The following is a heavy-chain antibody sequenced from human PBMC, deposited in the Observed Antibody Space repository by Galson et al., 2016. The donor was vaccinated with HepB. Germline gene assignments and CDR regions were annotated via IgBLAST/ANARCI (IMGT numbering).Heavy chain of an antibody. CDR1: GYSFTSYW. CDR2: IYPGDSDT. CDR3: ARRLGTLDEADC. J-gene: IGHJ4*02. V-gene: IGHV5-51*01. D-gene: IGHD4-23*01. Sequence: QSGAEVKKPGESLKISCKGSGYSFTSYWIGWVRQVPGKGLEWMGIIYPGDSDTRYNPSFQGQVTISADKSISTTYLHWSSLKTSDTALHFCARRLGTLDEADCWGQGTLVTVSS.